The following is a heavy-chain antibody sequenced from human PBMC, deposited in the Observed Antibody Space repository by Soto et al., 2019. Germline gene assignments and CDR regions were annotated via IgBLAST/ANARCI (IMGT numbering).Heavy chain of an antibody. V-gene: IGHV3-13*04. Sequence: GGSLRLSCSASGFTFSSYDTHWVHQGPGKGLEWVSAIGTAGDTNYAGSVKGRFTISRENAKNSLYLQMNSLRAGDTAIYFCARAIGPTLFDYWGQGTLGTVSS. D-gene: IGHD3-22*01. CDR2: IGTAGDT. J-gene: IGHJ4*02. CDR3: ARAIGPTLFDY. CDR1: GFTFSSYD.